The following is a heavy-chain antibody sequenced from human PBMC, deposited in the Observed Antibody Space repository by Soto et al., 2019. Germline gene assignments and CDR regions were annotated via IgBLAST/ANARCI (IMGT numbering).Heavy chain of an antibody. CDR2: ISAYNGDT. CDR1: GYTFKNYG. CDR3: VLGGLETGYYRDMDY. D-gene: IGHD3-9*01. Sequence: QDHLVQSGGEVNKPGASAKVSCKASGYTFKNYGINWVRQAPGRGLEWVAWISAYNGDTSYAQHLQGRVTVTTETLTNTAYMELRSLRPDDTAVYFCVLGGLETGYYRDMDYWGQGTLVSVSS. V-gene: IGHV1-18*04. J-gene: IGHJ4*02.